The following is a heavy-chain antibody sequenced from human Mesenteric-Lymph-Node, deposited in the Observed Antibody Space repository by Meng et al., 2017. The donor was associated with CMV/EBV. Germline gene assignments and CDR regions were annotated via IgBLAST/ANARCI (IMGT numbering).Heavy chain of an antibody. J-gene: IGHJ6*02. CDR2: VYSGGTT. CDR3: AVPAAAGLSYYFGMDV. V-gene: IGHV3-53*01. D-gene: IGHD2-2*01. CDR1: GFSVSSNY. Sequence: GGSLRLSCAASGFSVSSNYMTWVRQAPGKGLEWVSVVYSGGTTFYADSVKGRFTISRDISKNTLNLQMNSLRPEDTAVYYCAVPAAAGLSYYFGMDVWGQGITVTVSS.